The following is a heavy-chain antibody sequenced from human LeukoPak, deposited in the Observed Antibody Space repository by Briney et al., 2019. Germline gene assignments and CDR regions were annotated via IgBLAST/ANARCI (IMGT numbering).Heavy chain of an antibody. CDR1: GFTFSSYW. CDR3: ARVIYSGWEGELSD. CDR2: IKIDGSTT. J-gene: IGHJ4*02. Sequence: GGSLRLSCAASGFTFSSYWMHWVRQAPGKGLVWVSRIKIDGSTTNSADSVKGRFTISRDNAKNTLYLQMNSLRAEDTAVYYCARVIYSGWEGELSDWGQGTLVTVSS. V-gene: IGHV3-74*01. D-gene: IGHD6-19*01.